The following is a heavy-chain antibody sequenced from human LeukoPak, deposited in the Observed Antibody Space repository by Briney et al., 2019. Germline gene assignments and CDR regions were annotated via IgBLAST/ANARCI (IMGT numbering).Heavy chain of an antibody. Sequence: PSETLSLSCTVSGGSINSYYWTWIRQTAGKGLEWIGHIYSTGNPYYNPSLRGRVTMSVDTSKNQFSLKLTSVTAADTAVYYCARAGLPNTDFDYWGQGTLVTVSS. J-gene: IGHJ4*02. CDR2: IYSTGNP. CDR1: GGSINSYY. D-gene: IGHD3-16*01. V-gene: IGHV4-4*07. CDR3: ARAGLPNTDFDY.